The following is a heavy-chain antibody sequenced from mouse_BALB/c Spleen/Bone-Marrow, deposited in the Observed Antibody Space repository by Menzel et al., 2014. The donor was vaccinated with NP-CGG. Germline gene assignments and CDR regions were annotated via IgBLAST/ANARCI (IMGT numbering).Heavy chain of an antibody. J-gene: IGHJ2*01. V-gene: IGHV1-5*01. Sequence: VQLQQPGTVLARSGAAVKMSCKASGYTFSNYWMHWIKQRPGQGLEWIGTIHPGNSDTTYNQKFKGKAKLTAVTSTSTAYMELSSLTNEDSAVYYCTTLARNNFDYWGQGTTLTVSS. CDR3: TTLARNNFDY. CDR1: GYTFSNYW. D-gene: IGHD3-1*01. CDR2: IHPGNSDT.